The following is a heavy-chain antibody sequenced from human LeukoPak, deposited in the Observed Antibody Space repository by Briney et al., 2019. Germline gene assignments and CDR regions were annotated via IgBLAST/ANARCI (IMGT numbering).Heavy chain of an antibody. CDR2: INPSGGST. CDR3: ATDGRYSGSYYLD. Sequence: ASVKVSCKASGYTFTSYYMHWVRQAPGQGLEWMGIINPSGGSTSYAQKFQGRVTMTRDMSTSTAYMELSSLRSEDTAVYYCATDGRYSGSYYLDWGQGTLVTVSS. D-gene: IGHD1-26*01. J-gene: IGHJ4*02. CDR1: GYTFTSYY. V-gene: IGHV1-46*01.